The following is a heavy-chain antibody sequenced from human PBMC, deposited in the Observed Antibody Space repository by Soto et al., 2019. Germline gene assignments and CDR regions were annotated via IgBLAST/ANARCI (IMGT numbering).Heavy chain of an antibody. CDR2: ISSSSSYT. J-gene: IGHJ3*02. CDR3: ASDYGGNPRPDAFDI. D-gene: IGHD4-17*01. CDR1: GFTFSDYY. Sequence: VGSLRLSCAASGFTFSDYYMSWIRQAPGKGLEWVSYISSSSSYTNYADSVKGRFTISRDNAKNSLYLQMNSLRAEDTAVYYCASDYGGNPRPDAFDIWGQGTMVTVSS. V-gene: IGHV3-11*06.